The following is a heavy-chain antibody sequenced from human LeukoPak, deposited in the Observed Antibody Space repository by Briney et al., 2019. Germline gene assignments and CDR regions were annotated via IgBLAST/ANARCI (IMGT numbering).Heavy chain of an antibody. CDR2: ISSTSSYI. CDR1: GFTFSSYW. CDR3: ARALWSGPVYYGMDV. J-gene: IGHJ6*02. V-gene: IGHV3-21*06. Sequence: GSLRLSCAASGFTFSSYWMNWARQAPGKGLEWVSSISSTSSYIYYADSVKGRFTISRDNAKNSLYLQMNSLRAEDTAVYYCARALWSGPVYYGMDVWGQGTTVTVSS. D-gene: IGHD3-10*01.